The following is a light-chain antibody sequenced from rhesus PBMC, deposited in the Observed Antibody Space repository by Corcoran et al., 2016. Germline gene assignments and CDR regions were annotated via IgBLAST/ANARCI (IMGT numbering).Light chain of an antibody. CDR3: QQSAHLWT. V-gene: IGKV3-24*04. CDR1: QSVGRY. CDR2: GGS. J-gene: IGKJ1*01. Sequence: ETVVTQSPDTLALSPGERVILSCRASQSVGRYLAWYQQKPGQAPRLLIYGGSSRATGIPARVSGSGSWTDFTLTISSLEPEDVGVYYCQQSAHLWTFGQGTKVEIK.